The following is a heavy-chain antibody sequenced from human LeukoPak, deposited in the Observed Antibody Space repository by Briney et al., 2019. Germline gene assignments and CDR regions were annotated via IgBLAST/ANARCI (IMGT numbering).Heavy chain of an antibody. J-gene: IGHJ4*02. CDR2: IWNDGSET. Sequence: GGSLRLSCAASGFIFSNYGMHWVRQAPGKRLEWVAVIWNDGSETFHADSVKGRFRIARDNSKNTLYLQMNSLGAEDTAVYFCARDMGRAWYGPPDYWGQGTLVTVSS. V-gene: IGHV3-33*01. D-gene: IGHD6-13*01. CDR3: ARDMGRAWYGPPDY. CDR1: GFIFSNYG.